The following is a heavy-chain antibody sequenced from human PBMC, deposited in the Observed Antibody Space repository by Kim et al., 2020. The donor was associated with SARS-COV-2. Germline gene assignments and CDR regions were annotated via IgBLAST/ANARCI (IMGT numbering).Heavy chain of an antibody. CDR2: ISGSGGST. CDR1: GFTFSSYA. V-gene: IGHV3-23*01. D-gene: IGHD3-3*01. J-gene: IGHJ6*02. Sequence: GGSLRLSCAASGFTFSSYAMSWVRQAPGKGLEWVSAISGSGGSTYYADSVKGRFTISRDNSKNTLYLQMNSLRAEDTAVYYCAKPVQEGSGPNRYYYYGMDVWGQGTTVTVSS. CDR3: AKPVQEGSGPNRYYYYGMDV.